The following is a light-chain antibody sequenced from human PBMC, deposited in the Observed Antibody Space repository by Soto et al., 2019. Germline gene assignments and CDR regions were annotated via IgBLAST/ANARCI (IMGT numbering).Light chain of an antibody. CDR3: LQHNNYPWT. CDR1: QTIMTY. V-gene: IGKV1-17*01. J-gene: IGKJ1*01. CDR2: AAS. Sequence: DIQMTHSPSTLSASVGDRVTITCRASQTIMTYLNWYQLKPGKAPKRLIYAASSLQSGVPLRFSGSGSGTEFTLTISSLQPEDFATYYCLQHNNYPWTFGQGTKVDIK.